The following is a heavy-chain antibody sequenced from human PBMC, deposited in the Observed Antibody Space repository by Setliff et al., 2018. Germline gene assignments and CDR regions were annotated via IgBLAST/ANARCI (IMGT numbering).Heavy chain of an antibody. CDR1: GFTFSSYW. CDR3: ARSINGYQQRYDI. D-gene: IGHD3-22*01. V-gene: IGHV3-7*01. Sequence: GGSLRLSCAASGFTFSSYWMSWVRQAPGRGLEWVATITQGGSEKFYVDSVKGRFTISRDNAKNTLYLQMNSVRGEDTAIYYCARSINGYQQRYDIWGQGALVTVSS. CDR2: ITQGGSEK. J-gene: IGHJ4*02.